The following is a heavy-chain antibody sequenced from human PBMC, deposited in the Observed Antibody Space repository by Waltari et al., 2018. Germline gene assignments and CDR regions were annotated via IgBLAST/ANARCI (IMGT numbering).Heavy chain of an antibody. CDR3: ARGRGPNYDFWSGFGYFDY. CDR2: INHSGST. D-gene: IGHD3-3*01. J-gene: IGHJ4*02. CDR1: GGSFSGYY. Sequence: QVQLQQWGAGLLKPSETLSLTCAVYGGSFSGYYWSWIRQPPGKGLEWIGEINHSGSTNYNPSLKSRVTISVDTSKNQFSLKLSSVTAADTAVYYCARGRGPNYDFWSGFGYFDYWGQGTLVTVSS. V-gene: IGHV4-34*01.